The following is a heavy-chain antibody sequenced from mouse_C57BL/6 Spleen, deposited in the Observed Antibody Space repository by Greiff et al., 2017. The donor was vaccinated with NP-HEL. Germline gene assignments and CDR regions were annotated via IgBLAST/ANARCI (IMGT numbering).Heavy chain of an antibody. CDR2: ISYDGSN. J-gene: IGHJ3*01. CDR1: GYSITSGYY. D-gene: IGHD2-1*01. Sequence: EVKLQESGPGLVKPSQSLSLTCSVTGYSITSGYYWNWIRQFPGNKLEWMGYISYDGSNNYNPSLKNRISITRDTSKNQFFLKLNSVTTEDTATYYCARDIYYGGFAYWGQGTLVTVSA. V-gene: IGHV3-6*01. CDR3: ARDIYYGGFAY.